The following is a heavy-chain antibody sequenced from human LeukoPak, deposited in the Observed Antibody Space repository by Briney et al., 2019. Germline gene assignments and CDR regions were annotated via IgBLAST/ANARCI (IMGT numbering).Heavy chain of an antibody. J-gene: IGHJ4*02. CDR3: ARELHSYNN. CDR1: GFTFSSHE. V-gene: IGHV3-48*03. Sequence: GGFLRLSCAASGFTFSSHEMNWVRQAPGKGLEWVSYISSSGSTMYYADSVKGRFTISRDNAKNSLYLQMNSLRAEDTAVYYCARELHSYNNWGQGTLVTVSS. CDR2: ISSSGSTM. D-gene: IGHD5-18*01.